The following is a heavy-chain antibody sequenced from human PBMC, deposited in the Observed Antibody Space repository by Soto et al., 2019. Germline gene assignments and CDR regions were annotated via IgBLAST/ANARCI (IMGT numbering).Heavy chain of an antibody. Sequence: GESLKISCKGSGYNFDTYWINWVRQTPGKGLEWMGRIDPIDSKTKYSPSLEGHITISVDKSISTTYLQWSSLKASDTAIYYCARRIAAAGGYYYYGFGVWG. D-gene: IGHD6-13*01. CDR3: ARRIAAAGGYYYYGFGV. CDR1: GYNFDTYW. CDR2: IDPIDSKT. J-gene: IGHJ6*02. V-gene: IGHV5-10-1*01.